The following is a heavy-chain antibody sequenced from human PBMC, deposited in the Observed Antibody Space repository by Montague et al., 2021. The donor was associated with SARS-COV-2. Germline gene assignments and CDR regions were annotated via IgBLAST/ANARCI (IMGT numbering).Heavy chain of an antibody. V-gene: IGHV4-39*01. CDR2: KYYSGST. CDR3: ATLPSSITIFGVVQGYYFDD. D-gene: IGHD3-3*01. J-gene: IGHJ4*02. CDR1: GASISSRSYY. Sequence: SETLSLTCTVSGASISSRSYYWGWIRQPPGKGLEWIGYKYYSGSTNYNPTLKSRVTIFVDTSKNQFSLKLTAVTAADTAVNSCATLPSSITIFGVVQGYYFDDWGQGTPVTVSS.